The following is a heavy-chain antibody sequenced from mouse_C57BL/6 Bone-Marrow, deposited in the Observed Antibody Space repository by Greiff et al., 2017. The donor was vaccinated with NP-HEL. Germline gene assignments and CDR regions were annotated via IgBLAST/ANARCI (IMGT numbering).Heavy chain of an antibody. CDR1: GYTFTDYE. J-gene: IGHJ3*01. D-gene: IGHD1-1*01. CDR2: IDPETGGT. Sequence: QVQLKESGAELVRPGASVTLSCKASGYTFTDYEMHWVKQTPVHGLEWIGAIDPETGGTAYNQKFKGKAILTADKSSSTAYMELRSLTSEDSAVYYCTRPTYYYGSSYPFAYWGQGTLVTVSA. CDR3: TRPTYYYGSSYPFAY. V-gene: IGHV1-15*01.